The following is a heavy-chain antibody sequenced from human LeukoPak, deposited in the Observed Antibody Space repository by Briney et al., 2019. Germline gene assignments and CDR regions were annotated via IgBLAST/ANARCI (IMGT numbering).Heavy chain of an antibody. Sequence: SGPALAKPTQTLTLTCTFSGFSLSTSGMRVSWIRQPPGKALEWLACIDWDDDKFYSTSLKTRLTISKDTSKNQVVLTMTNMDPVDTATYYCARSSLGYCSGGSCYKHYDYWGQGTLVTVSS. V-gene: IGHV2-70*04. CDR2: IDWDDDK. CDR1: GFSLSTSGMR. CDR3: ARSSLGYCSGGSCYKHYDY. D-gene: IGHD2-15*01. J-gene: IGHJ4*02.